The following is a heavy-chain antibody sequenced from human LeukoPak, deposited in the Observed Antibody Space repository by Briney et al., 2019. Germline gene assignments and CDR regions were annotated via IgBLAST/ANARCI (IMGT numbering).Heavy chain of an antibody. J-gene: IGHJ6*03. CDR1: GFTFSSYS. Sequence: GGSLRLSCVVSGFTFSSYSMNWVRQAPGKGLEWVSYISSSSSNIYYADSVKGRFTISRDNAKNSLYLQMNSLRAEDTAVYYCARITEDIVVVPAAYYYYYYYMDVWGKGTTVTISS. D-gene: IGHD2-2*01. CDR3: ARITEDIVVVPAAYYYYYYYMDV. CDR2: ISSSSSNI. V-gene: IGHV3-48*01.